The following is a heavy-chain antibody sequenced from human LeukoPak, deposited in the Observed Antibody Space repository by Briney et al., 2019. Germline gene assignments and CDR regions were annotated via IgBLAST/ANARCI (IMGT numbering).Heavy chain of an antibody. V-gene: IGHV5-51*01. Sequence: GGSLKIPCKGSGYSFTSYWIGWVRQMPGKGLEWMGIIYPGDSDTRYSPSFQGQVTISADKSISTAYLQWSSLKASDTAIYYCARKGRDGYNYFDYWGQGTLVTVSS. J-gene: IGHJ4*02. CDR3: ARKGRDGYNYFDY. CDR1: GYSFTSYW. D-gene: IGHD5-24*01. CDR2: IYPGDSDT.